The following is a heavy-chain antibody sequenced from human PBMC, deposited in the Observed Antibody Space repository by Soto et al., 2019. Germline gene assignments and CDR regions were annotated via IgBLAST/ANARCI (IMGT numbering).Heavy chain of an antibody. CDR3: ARESSSTVTTGGGGSAKDY. D-gene: IGHD4-17*01. CDR2: ISYDGTNR. J-gene: IGHJ4*02. V-gene: IGHV3-30-3*01. CDR1: GLTFSNYA. Sequence: QVHLVESGGGVVQPGRSLRLSCAASGLTFSNYAMHWVRQAPGKGLEWVAFISYDGTNRCYPDSVKGRFNISRDNSKNTLYLQMNSLNTEDPAVYYCARESSSTVTTGGGGSAKDYWGQGTLVTVSS.